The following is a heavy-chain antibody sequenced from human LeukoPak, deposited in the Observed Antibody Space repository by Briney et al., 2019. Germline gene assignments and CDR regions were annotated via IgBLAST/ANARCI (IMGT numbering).Heavy chain of an antibody. D-gene: IGHD4-23*01. Sequence: GGSLRLSCAASGFTFRDYYMSWIRQAPGKGLEWVSYISSSGSTIYYADSVKGRFTISRDNAKNSLYLQMNSLRAEDTAVYYCASPAEVKAYYFDYWGQGTLVTVSS. CDR1: GFTFRDYY. V-gene: IGHV3-11*04. J-gene: IGHJ4*02. CDR2: ISSSGSTI. CDR3: ASPAEVKAYYFDY.